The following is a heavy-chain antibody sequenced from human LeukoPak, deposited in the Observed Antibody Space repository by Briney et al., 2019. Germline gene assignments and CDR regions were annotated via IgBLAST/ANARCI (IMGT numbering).Heavy chain of an antibody. D-gene: IGHD3-16*01. CDR1: GYTFTSYD. Sequence: GESLKISCKASGYTFTSYDISWVRQAPGQGLEWMGWISAYNGNTNYAQKLQGRVTMTTDTSTSTAYMELRSLRSDDTAVYYCARVPAYGDYWGQGTLVTVSS. CDR2: ISAYNGNT. CDR3: ARVPAYGDY. V-gene: IGHV1-18*01. J-gene: IGHJ4*02.